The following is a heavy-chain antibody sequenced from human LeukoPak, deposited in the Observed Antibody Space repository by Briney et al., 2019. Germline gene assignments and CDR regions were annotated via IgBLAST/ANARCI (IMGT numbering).Heavy chain of an antibody. CDR2: INGSGGRI. Sequence: GGSLRLSCAASGFTFSSYAMSWVRQAPGKGLEWVSAINGSGGRIYYADSVKGRFTISRDNSKSTLYLQMNSLRAEDTAVYYCARFRYYDILTGYFPYYYYMDVWGKGTTVTISS. D-gene: IGHD3-9*01. V-gene: IGHV3-23*01. J-gene: IGHJ6*03. CDR1: GFTFSSYA. CDR3: ARFRYYDILTGYFPYYYYMDV.